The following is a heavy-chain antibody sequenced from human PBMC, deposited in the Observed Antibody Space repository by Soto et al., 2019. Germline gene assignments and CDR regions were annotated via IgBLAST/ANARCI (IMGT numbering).Heavy chain of an antibody. V-gene: IGHV1-2*02. Sequence: ASVKVSCKASGYPFTGYYMHWVRQAPGQGLEWMGWINPNSGGTNYAQKFQGGVTMTRDTSISTDYMELSRLGSDVTAVYDCARDWGHYDILAAFYQPPDGRFVPGGQGALVTVSS. J-gene: IGHJ5*02. CDR3: ARDWGHYDILAAFYQPPDGRFVP. CDR2: INPNSGGT. CDR1: GYPFTGYY. D-gene: IGHD3-9*01.